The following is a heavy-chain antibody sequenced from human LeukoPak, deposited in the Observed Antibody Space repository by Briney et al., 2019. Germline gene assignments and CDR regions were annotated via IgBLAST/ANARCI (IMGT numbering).Heavy chain of an antibody. D-gene: IGHD3-22*01. J-gene: IGHJ4*02. CDR2: ISWNSGSI. Sequence: PGGSLRLSCAASGFTFDDYAMHWVRQAPGKGLEWVSGISWNSGSIGYADSVKGRFTISRDNAKNSLYLQMNSLGAEDTALYYCAKDMIDDSSGYYHYYFDYWGQGTLVTVSS. CDR1: GFTFDDYA. V-gene: IGHV3-9*01. CDR3: AKDMIDDSSGYYHYYFDY.